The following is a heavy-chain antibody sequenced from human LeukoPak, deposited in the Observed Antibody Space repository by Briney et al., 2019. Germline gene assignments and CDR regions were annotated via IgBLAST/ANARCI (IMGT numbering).Heavy chain of an antibody. CDR3: ARLKDSCGGSCYYMDV. CDR2: IYPGDSDT. J-gene: IGHJ6*03. CDR1: GYSFTSYW. Sequence: GESLKISCKGSGYSFTSYWIGWVRQMPGKGLEWVGIIYPGDSDTRYSPSFQGQVTISADKSISTAYLQWSSLKASDTAMHYCARLKDSCGGSCYYMDVWGKGTTVTVSS. V-gene: IGHV5-51*01. D-gene: IGHD2-15*01.